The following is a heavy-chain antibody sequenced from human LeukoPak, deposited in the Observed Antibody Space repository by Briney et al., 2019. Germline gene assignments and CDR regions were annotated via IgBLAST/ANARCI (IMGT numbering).Heavy chain of an antibody. V-gene: IGHV3-21*01. Sequence: GGSLRLSCAASGFTFSTYSLNWVRQAPGKGLEWVSSISGTSTYIYYGDSVKGRFTISRDNAKNSLYLQMNSLRAEDTGVYYCARVPGDVWGKGTTVTVSS. CDR1: GFTFSTYS. J-gene: IGHJ6*04. CDR2: ISGTSTYI. CDR3: ARVPGDV.